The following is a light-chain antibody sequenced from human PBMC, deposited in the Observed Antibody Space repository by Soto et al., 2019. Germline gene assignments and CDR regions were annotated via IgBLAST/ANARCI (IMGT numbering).Light chain of an antibody. Sequence: ETVLTQSPATLSLSPGDRATLSCRASQSVSIYLAWYQQKPGQPPRLLIFDASNRATGIPARFSGSGSGTDFTLTISSLEPEDFAVYYCPQRKNWPPLTFGGGTKVEIK. V-gene: IGKV3-11*01. J-gene: IGKJ4*01. CDR2: DAS. CDR3: PQRKNWPPLT. CDR1: QSVSIY.